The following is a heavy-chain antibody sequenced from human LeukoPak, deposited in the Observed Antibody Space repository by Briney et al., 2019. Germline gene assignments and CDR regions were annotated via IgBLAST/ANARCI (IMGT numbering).Heavy chain of an antibody. CDR2: MNPNSGNT. CDR1: GYTFTSYD. D-gene: IGHD5-18*01. CDR3: ATAPGTAMADY. V-gene: IGHV1-8*01. J-gene: IGHJ4*02. Sequence: ASVKVSCKGSGYTFTSYDINWVRQATGQGLEWMGRMNPNSGNTGYAQKFQGRVTMTRNTSISTAYMELSSLRSEDTAVYYCATAPGTAMADYRGQGTLVTVSS.